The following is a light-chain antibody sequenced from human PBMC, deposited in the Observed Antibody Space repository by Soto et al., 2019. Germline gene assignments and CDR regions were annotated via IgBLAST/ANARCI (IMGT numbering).Light chain of an antibody. CDR1: QGIGND. J-gene: IGKJ1*01. CDR3: LQHNNYPWT. Sequence: AIQMTQSPSSLSASVGDRVTITCRASQGIGNDLGWYQRKPGKAPKLLIYAASNLQSGIPSRFSGSGSGTDFILTIGGLQPEDFATYYCLQHNNYPWTFGQGTKVEI. CDR2: AAS. V-gene: IGKV1-6*01.